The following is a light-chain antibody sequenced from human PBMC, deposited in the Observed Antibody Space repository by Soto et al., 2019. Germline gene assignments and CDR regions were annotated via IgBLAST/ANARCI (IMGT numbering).Light chain of an antibody. V-gene: IGLV2-23*01. CDR3: CPYAGSSTYV. J-gene: IGLJ1*01. Sequence: QSVLTQPASVSGSPGQSITISCSGTSSDVGSYDLVSWYQQHPGKAPKLMIYEGSKRPSGISIRFSGSKSGKSASLTISGLQAEDEAEYYCCPYAGSSTYVFGTGTKVTVL. CDR1: SSDVGSYDL. CDR2: EGS.